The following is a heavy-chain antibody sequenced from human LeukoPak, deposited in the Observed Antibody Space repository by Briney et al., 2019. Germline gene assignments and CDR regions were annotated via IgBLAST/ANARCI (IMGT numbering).Heavy chain of an antibody. CDR1: GFTFSDHY. CDR3: ARDPDYGDPE. J-gene: IGHJ4*02. CDR2: ITSSGSIT. Sequence: GGSLRLSCTASGFTFSDHYMSWFRPSPGKGLEWLSYITSSGSITDYADSVKGRFTISRDNAKNTMFLQMNSLRPEDTAVYYCARDPDYGDPEWGQGTLVTVSS. D-gene: IGHD4-17*01. V-gene: IGHV3-11*01.